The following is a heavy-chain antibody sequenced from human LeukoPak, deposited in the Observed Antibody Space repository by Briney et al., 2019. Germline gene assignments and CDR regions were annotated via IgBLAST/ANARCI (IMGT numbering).Heavy chain of an antibody. CDR3: ARLSGRGLPAGY. CDR2: INHSGST. V-gene: IGHV4-39*07. J-gene: IGHJ4*02. Sequence: PSETLSLTCTVSGGSISSSSYYWGWIRQPPGKGLEWIGEINHSGSTNYNPSLKSRVTISVDTSKNQFSLKLSSVTAADTAVYYCARLSGRGLPAGYWGQGTLVTVSS. D-gene: IGHD3-10*01. CDR1: GGSISSSSYY.